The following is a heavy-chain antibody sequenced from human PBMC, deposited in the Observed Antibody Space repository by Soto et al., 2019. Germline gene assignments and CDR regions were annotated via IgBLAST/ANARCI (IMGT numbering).Heavy chain of an antibody. CDR2: ISSSSSYI. Sequence: PGGSLRLSCAASGFTFSSYSMNWVRQAPGKGLEWVSSISSSSSYIYYADSVKGRFTISRDNAKNSLYLQMNSLRAEDTAVYYCARVRRSGYYTFFDYWGQGTLVTVSS. CDR1: GFTFSSYS. V-gene: IGHV3-21*01. D-gene: IGHD3-3*01. J-gene: IGHJ4*02. CDR3: ARVRRSGYYTFFDY.